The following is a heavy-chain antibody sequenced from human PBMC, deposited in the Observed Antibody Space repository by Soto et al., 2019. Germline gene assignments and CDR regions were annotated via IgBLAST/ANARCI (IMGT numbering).Heavy chain of an antibody. J-gene: IGHJ4*02. CDR3: AKGGAVVAAGLDF. D-gene: IGHD2-15*01. V-gene: IGHV3-23*01. Sequence: EVQLLESGGGLVQPGGSLRLSCTASGFTFSNYAMAWVRQAPGKGLEWVSTISSSDGSTYYADSVKGRFTISRDSSKNTLYLQMNSLRAEDTAVYYCAKGGAVVAAGLDFWGQGTLVTVSS. CDR1: GFTFSNYA. CDR2: ISSSDGST.